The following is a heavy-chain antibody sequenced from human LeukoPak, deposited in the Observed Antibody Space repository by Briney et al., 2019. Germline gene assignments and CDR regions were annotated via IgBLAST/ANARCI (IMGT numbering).Heavy chain of an antibody. CDR1: GFTFSSYG. CDR2: IWYDGSNK. CDR3: AKDRGRVAAEYYFDY. D-gene: IGHD6-13*01. Sequence: GRSLRLSCAASGFTFSSYGMHWVRQAPGKGLEWVAVIWYDGSNKYYADSVKGRFTIPRDNSKNTLYLQMNSLRAEDTAVYYCAKDRGRVAAEYYFDYWGQGTLVTVSS. J-gene: IGHJ4*02. V-gene: IGHV3-33*06.